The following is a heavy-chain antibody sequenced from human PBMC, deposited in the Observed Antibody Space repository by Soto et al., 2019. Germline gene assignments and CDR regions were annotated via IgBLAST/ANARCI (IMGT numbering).Heavy chain of an antibody. Sequence: PGGSLRLSCEASGSIFSSHWMSWVRQAPGKGLDWVATIKDNGNGRYYVDSVKGRFTISRDNAKNSLYLQMNSLSAEDTAVYYCASLTGAFWGQGTVVTVSS. D-gene: IGHD3-16*01. CDR3: ASLTGAF. CDR2: IKDNGNGR. V-gene: IGHV3-7*01. CDR1: GSIFSSHW. J-gene: IGHJ4*02.